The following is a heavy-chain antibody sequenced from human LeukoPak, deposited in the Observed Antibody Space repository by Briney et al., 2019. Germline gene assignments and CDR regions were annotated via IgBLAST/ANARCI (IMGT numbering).Heavy chain of an antibody. CDR1: GGSISSYY. CDR2: IYYSGST. CDR3: ARVLSSGWYGAFDI. J-gene: IGHJ3*02. Sequence: SETLSLTCTGSGGSISSYYWSWIRQPPGKGLEWIGYIYYSGSTNYNPSLKSRVTISVDTSKNQFSLKLSSVTAADTAVYYCARVLSSGWYGAFDIWGQGTMVTVSS. V-gene: IGHV4-59*01. D-gene: IGHD6-19*01.